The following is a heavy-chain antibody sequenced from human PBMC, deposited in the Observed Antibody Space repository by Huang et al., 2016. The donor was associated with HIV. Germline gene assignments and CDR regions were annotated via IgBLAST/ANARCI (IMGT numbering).Heavy chain of an antibody. CDR3: VRDPRIQSWLNYFDY. CDR2: SNSDGSSS. J-gene: IGHJ4*02. CDR1: GFTFSSYW. V-gene: IGHV3-74*01. Sequence: EVQLVESGGGLVQPGGSLRLSCAASGFTFSSYWMHWVRQVPGKGLVWVSSSNSDGSSSGYADSVKGRFTISRDNAKNTLYLQMNSLRAEDTAVYYCVRDPRIQSWLNYFDYWGQGTLVSVSS. D-gene: IGHD3-22*01.